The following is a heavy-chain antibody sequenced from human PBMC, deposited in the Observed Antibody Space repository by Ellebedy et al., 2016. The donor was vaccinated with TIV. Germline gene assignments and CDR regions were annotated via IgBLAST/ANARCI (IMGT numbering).Heavy chain of an antibody. V-gene: IGHV3-74*01. CDR2: INSDGSST. Sequence: GESLKISCAASGFTFSSYWMYWVRQGPGKGLVWVSRINSDGSSTSYADSVKGRFTISRDNAKNTLYLQMNSLRAEDTAVYYCAREAPRNYYYFGMDVWGQGTTVTVSS. J-gene: IGHJ6*02. CDR3: AREAPRNYYYFGMDV. CDR1: GFTFSSYW.